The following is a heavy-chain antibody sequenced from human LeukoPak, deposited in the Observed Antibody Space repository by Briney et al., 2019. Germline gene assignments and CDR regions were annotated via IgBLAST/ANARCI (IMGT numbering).Heavy chain of an antibody. V-gene: IGHV3-7*03. CDR3: AASDY. J-gene: IGHJ4*02. CDR1: GFTFSSYW. CDR2: INHNGNVN. Sequence: PGGSLRLSCAASGFTFSSYWMNWARQAPGKGLEWVASINHNGNVNYYVDSVKGRFTISRDNAKNSLYLQMSNLRAEDTAVYYCAASDYWGQGTLVTVSS.